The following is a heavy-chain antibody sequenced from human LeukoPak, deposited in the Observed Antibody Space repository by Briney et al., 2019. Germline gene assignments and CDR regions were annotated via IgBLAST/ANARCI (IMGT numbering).Heavy chain of an antibody. V-gene: IGHV3-48*01. CDR3: ARDQGEPPDY. D-gene: IGHD3-16*01. J-gene: IGHJ4*02. Sequence: GGSLRLSCAASGFTFSSYSMNWVRQAPGKGLEWVSYISSSSSTIYYADSVKGRFTISRDNAKDLLYLQMNSLRAEDTAVYYCARDQGEPPDYWGQGTLVTVSS. CDR2: ISSSSSTI. CDR1: GFTFSSYS.